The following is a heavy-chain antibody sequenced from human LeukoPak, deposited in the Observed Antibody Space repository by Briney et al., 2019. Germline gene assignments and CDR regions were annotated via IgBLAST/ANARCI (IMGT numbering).Heavy chain of an antibody. V-gene: IGHV1-2*02. CDR2: INPNSGGT. D-gene: IGHD7-27*01. Sequence: GASVNVSCKASGYTFTGYYIHWVRQAPGQGLEWMGWINPNSGGTNFAQSFQGRVTMTRDTSISTAYMELSRLRSDDTAVYYCARDWGPDDYFDYWGQGTLVTVSS. J-gene: IGHJ4*02. CDR1: GYTFTGYY. CDR3: ARDWGPDDYFDY.